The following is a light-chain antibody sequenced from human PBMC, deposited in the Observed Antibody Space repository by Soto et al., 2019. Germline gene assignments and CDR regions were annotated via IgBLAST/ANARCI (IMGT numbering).Light chain of an antibody. Sequence: DIQITQSPSTLSAAVGDRVTISCRASQTISSWLAWYQQKPGKAPKLLIYDASSLESGVPSRFSGSGSGTEFTLTISSLKTDDFATYYCQQYNNYPLTFGQGTKVDSK. CDR2: DAS. CDR3: QQYNNYPLT. J-gene: IGKJ1*01. V-gene: IGKV1-5*01. CDR1: QTISSW.